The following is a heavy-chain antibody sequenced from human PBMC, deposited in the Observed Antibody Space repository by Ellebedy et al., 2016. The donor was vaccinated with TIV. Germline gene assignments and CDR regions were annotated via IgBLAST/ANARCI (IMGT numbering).Heavy chain of an antibody. V-gene: IGHV5-51*01. CDR3: AISSSSGWPQDY. CDR1: GYRFTSYW. J-gene: IGHJ4*02. Sequence: GESLKISCRGSGYRFTSYWIGWVRQMPGKGLEWMGSIYPGDSDTRYSPSFQGQVTISADKSISTAYLQWSSLKASDTAIYYCAISSSSGWPQDYWGQGTLVTVSS. D-gene: IGHD6-19*01. CDR2: IYPGDSDT.